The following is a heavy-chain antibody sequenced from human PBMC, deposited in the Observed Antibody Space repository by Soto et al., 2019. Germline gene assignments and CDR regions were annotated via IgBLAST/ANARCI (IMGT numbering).Heavy chain of an antibody. CDR3: ARGPRADKVDY. V-gene: IGHV4-30-4*01. CDR2: IYNSGST. Sequence: QVQLQESGPGLVEPSQTLSLTCTVSGGSISSGDYYWSWIRQPPGKGLEWIGHIYNSGSTYSNPSLKSRVTISVDTSKNQFSLKLSSVTAADTAVYYCARGPRADKVDYWGQGTLVTVSS. J-gene: IGHJ4*02. CDR1: GGSISSGDYY.